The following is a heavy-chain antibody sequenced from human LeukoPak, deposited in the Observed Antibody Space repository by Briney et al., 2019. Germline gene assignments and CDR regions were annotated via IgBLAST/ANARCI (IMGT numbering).Heavy chain of an antibody. J-gene: IGHJ3*02. CDR1: GFRFGSDW. D-gene: IGHD3-16*01. CDR3: ARYYDPAVGDAFDI. Sequence: GGSMRLSCAASGFRFGSDWMTWVRQAPGKGLEWVANINPDGNEKYYVDSVKGRFTISRDNGKNSLYLQLNSLRAEDTAVYYCARYYDPAVGDAFDIWGQGTMVTVSS. V-gene: IGHV3-7*01. CDR2: INPDGNEK.